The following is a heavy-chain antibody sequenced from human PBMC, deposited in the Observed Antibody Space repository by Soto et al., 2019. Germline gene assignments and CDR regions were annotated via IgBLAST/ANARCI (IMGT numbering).Heavy chain of an antibody. J-gene: IGHJ6*02. CDR3: ARDTDDILTVPRPVLIYGMDV. CDR2: IIPIFGTA. CDR1: GGTFSSYA. D-gene: IGHD3-9*01. V-gene: IGHV1-69*13. Sequence: SVKVSCKASGGTFSSYAISWVRQAPGQGLEWMGGIIPIFGTANYAQKFQGRVTITADESTSTAYMELSSLRSEDTAVYYCARDTDDILTVPRPVLIYGMDVWGQGTTVTVSS.